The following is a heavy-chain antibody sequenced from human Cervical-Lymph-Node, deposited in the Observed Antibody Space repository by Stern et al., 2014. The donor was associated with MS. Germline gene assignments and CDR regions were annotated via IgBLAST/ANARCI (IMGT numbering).Heavy chain of an antibody. Sequence: VQLVESGAEVMQPGASVKVSCKASGYTFNVYYIHWVRQAPGQGLECMGRINPNSGATNHAQKFQGRVTMTRDTSISTAYMELSRLRSDDTAMYYCARDGEPYYYGAGTYVDYYYGMDVWGQGTTVTVSS. J-gene: IGHJ6*02. CDR3: ARDGEPYYYGAGTYVDYYYGMDV. D-gene: IGHD3-10*01. CDR2: INPNSGAT. V-gene: IGHV1-2*06. CDR1: GYTFNVYY.